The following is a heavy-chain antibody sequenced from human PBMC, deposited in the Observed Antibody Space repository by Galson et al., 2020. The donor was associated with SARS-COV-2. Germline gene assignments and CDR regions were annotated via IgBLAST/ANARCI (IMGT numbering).Heavy chain of an antibody. CDR2: ISYEGSTK. CDR1: GLNSNNHG. J-gene: IGHJ4*02. V-gene: IGHV3-30*18. CDR3: AKVGRFFLLWFGASPAYFDY. D-gene: IGHD3-10*01. Sequence: GGSLRLSCVVSGLNSNNHGMHWVRQAPGQGLEWVAGISYEGSTKYYADSVKGRFTVSKDDTKKPLYLQMSSLTPADTAVYYCAKVGRFFLLWFGASPAYFDYWGRVTLVTVAS.